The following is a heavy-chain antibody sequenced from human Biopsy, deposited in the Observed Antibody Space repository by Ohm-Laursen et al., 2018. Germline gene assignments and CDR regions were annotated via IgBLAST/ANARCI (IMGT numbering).Heavy chain of an antibody. V-gene: IGHV1-18*01. CDR3: ARGGTLVVVPTAVLHSFDI. Sequence: ASVKVSCKASGYTFTSYGISWVRQAPGQGLEWMGWINTENGNTIYAQNLQGRVTMTADTSTSTAYMEVTSLRSDDTAVYYCARGGTLVVVPTAVLHSFDIWGQGTTVTVSS. J-gene: IGHJ3*02. CDR1: GYTFTSYG. CDR2: INTENGNT. D-gene: IGHD2-2*01.